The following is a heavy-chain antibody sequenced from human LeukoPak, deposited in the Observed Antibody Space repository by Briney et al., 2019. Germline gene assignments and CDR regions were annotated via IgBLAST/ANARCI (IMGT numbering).Heavy chain of an antibody. CDR1: GGSISSYY. Sequence: PSETLSLTCTVSGGSISSYYWSWIRQPPGKGLEWIGEINHSGSTNYNPSLKSRVTISVDTSKNQFSLKLSSVTAADTAVYYCARLHHYDNWFDPWGQGTLVTVSS. CDR3: ARLHHYDNWFDP. CDR2: INHSGST. D-gene: IGHD3-22*01. V-gene: IGHV4-34*01. J-gene: IGHJ5*02.